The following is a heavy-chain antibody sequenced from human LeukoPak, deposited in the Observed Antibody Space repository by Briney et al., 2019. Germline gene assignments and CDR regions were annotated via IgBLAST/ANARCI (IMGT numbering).Heavy chain of an antibody. V-gene: IGHV3-23*01. CDR1: GFTFSTYA. D-gene: IGHD2-2*01. Sequence: GGSLRLSCAASGFTFSTYAMSWVRQAPGKGLEGVSFISVSGDTTYYGDSVKGRFTISRDNSKNTLYLQMNCLRAEDTAVYYCAKTFCSSPSCYSPDYWGQGTLVTVSS. CDR2: ISVSGDTT. J-gene: IGHJ4*02. CDR3: AKTFCSSPSCYSPDY.